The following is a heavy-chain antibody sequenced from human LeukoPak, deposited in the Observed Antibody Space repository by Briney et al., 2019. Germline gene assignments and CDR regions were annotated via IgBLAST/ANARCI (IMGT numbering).Heavy chain of an antibody. D-gene: IGHD2-2*01. CDR3: AKGTSRWHGFDY. J-gene: IGHJ4*02. CDR1: GFTFDDYA. CDR2: GST. V-gene: IGHV3-43D*03. Sequence: GGSLRLSCAASGFTFDDYAMHWVRQAPGKGLEWVSLGSTYYADSVKGRFSISRDNSKKSLYLHMNSLRAEDTALYYCAKGTSRWHGFDYWGQGTLVTVPS.